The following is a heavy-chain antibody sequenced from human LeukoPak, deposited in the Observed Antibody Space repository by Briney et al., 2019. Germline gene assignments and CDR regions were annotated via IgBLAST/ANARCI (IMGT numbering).Heavy chain of an antibody. J-gene: IGHJ4*02. V-gene: IGHV4-59*08. CDR3: ARFYGSGGYSFDY. CDR1: GGSISSYH. Sequence: SETLSLTCTVSGGSISSYHWSWIRQPPGKGLEWIGCIYSSGSTNYNPSLKSRVTLSIDTSRNQFSLKLRSLSATDTAVYYCARFYGSGGYSFDYWGQGTLVTVSP. CDR2: IYSSGST. D-gene: IGHD3-10*01.